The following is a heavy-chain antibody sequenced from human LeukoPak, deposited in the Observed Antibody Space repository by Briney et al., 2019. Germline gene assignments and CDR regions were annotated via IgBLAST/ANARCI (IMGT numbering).Heavy chain of an antibody. J-gene: IGHJ4*02. D-gene: IGHD3-22*01. CDR3: AKGSKRITMIVVVTPFDY. V-gene: IGHV3-23*01. CDR1: GFTFGSYA. Sequence: GGSPRLSCAASGFTFGSYAMSWVRQAPGKGLEWVSAISGSGVNSYYADSVKGRFTISRDNSKNTLFLQVNSLRAEDTALYYCAKGSKRITMIVVVTPFDYWGQGTLVTVSS. CDR2: ISGSGVNS.